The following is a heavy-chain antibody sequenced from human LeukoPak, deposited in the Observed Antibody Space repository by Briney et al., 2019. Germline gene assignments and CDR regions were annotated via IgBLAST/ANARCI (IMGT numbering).Heavy chain of an antibody. J-gene: IGHJ4*02. Sequence: SGTLSLTCAVSGGSISSSNWWSWVRQPPGKGLEWIGEIYRSGSTNYNPSLKSRVTISIDTSKNQFSLKLSSVTAADTAVYYCASYGALGGWNYFDYWGQGTLVTVSS. CDR1: GGSISSSNW. CDR3: ASYGALGGWNYFDY. D-gene: IGHD3-16*01. CDR2: IYRSGST. V-gene: IGHV4-4*02.